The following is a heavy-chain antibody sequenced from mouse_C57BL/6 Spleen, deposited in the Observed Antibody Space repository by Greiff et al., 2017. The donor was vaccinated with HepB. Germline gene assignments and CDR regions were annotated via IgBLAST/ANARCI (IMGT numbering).Heavy chain of an antibody. V-gene: IGHV1-62-2*01. CDR1: GYTFTEYT. CDR3: ERHGDYGSSLYYYAMDY. CDR2: FYPGSGSI. J-gene: IGHJ4*01. Sequence: QVQLQQSGAELVKPGASVKLSCKASGYTFTEYTIHWVKQRSGQGLEWIGWFYPGSGSIKYNEKFKDKATLTAYKSSSTVYMELSRLTSEDSAVYFCERHGDYGSSLYYYAMDYWGQGTSVTVSS. D-gene: IGHD1-1*01.